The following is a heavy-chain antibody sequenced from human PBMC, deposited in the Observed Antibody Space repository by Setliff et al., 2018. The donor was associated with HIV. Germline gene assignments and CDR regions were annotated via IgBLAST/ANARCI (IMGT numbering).Heavy chain of an antibody. Sequence: VASVKVSCKASGYTFTSYYMHWVRQAPGQGIEWMGMSNPSSRTTIYAQKFRGRMTLTKDKSTTTVYMELSSLRSDDTAVYYCARGGRVDESRGYYYPLMYWGQGTLVTVSS. D-gene: IGHD3-22*01. V-gene: IGHV1-46*01. CDR3: ARGGRVDESRGYYYPLMY. CDR1: GYTFTSYY. CDR2: SNPSSRTT. J-gene: IGHJ4*02.